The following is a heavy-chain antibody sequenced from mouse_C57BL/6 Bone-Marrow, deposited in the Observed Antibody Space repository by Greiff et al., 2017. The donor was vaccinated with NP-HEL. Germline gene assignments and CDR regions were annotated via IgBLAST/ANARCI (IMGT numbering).Heavy chain of an antibody. J-gene: IGHJ2*01. CDR3: TRYHYGSSYDY. D-gene: IGHD1-1*01. CDR1: GYTFTSYW. Sequence: EVQLQQSGTVLARPGASVKMSCKTSGYTFTSYWMHWVKQRPGQGLEWIGAIYPGNSDTSYNQKFKGKAKLPAVTSASTAYMELSSLTNEDSAVYYCTRYHYGSSYDYWGQGTTLTVSS. CDR2: IYPGNSDT. V-gene: IGHV1-5*01.